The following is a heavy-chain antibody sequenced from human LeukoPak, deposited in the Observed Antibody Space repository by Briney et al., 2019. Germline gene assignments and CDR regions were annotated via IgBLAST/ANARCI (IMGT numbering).Heavy chain of an antibody. D-gene: IGHD6-19*01. CDR3: ARVWSGWSLIYYYYYMDV. Sequence: ASVKVSCKASGGTFSSYAISWVRQAPGQGLEWMGGIIPIFGTANYAQKFQGRVTITADKSTSTAYMELSSLRSEDTAVYYCARVWSGWSLIYYYYYMDVWGKGTTVTISS. CDR1: GGTFSSYA. CDR2: IIPIFGTA. V-gene: IGHV1-69*06. J-gene: IGHJ6*03.